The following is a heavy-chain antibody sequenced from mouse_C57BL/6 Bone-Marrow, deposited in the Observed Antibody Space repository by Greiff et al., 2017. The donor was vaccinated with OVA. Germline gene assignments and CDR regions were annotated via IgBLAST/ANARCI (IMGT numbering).Heavy chain of an antibody. Sequence: VQLQQPGAELVKPGASVTLSCKASGYTFTSYWMHWVKQRPGQGLEWIGMIHPNSGSTNYNEKFKSKATLTVDKSSSTAYMQLSSLTSEDSAVYYCASGPFFAYWGQGTTLTVSS. CDR3: ASGPFFAY. CDR1: GYTFTSYW. J-gene: IGHJ2*01. CDR2: IHPNSGST. V-gene: IGHV1-64*01.